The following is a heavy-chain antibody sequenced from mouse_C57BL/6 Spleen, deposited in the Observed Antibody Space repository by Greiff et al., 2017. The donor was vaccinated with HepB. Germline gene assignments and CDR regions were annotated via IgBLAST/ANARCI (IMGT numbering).Heavy chain of an antibody. D-gene: IGHD2-5*01. Sequence: VQGVESGPGLVAPSQSLSITCTVSGFSLTSYGVHWVRQPPGKGLEWLVVIWSDGSTTYNSALKSRLSISKDNSKSQVFLKMNSLQTDDTAMYYCARHGSNYPYYAMDYWGQGTSVTVSS. V-gene: IGHV2-6-1*01. J-gene: IGHJ4*01. CDR1: GFSLTSYG. CDR2: IWSDGST. CDR3: ARHGSNYPYYAMDY.